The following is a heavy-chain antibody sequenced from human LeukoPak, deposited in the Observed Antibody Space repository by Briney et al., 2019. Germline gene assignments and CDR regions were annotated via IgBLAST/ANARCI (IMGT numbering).Heavy chain of an antibody. V-gene: IGHV3-11*04. J-gene: IGHJ4*02. CDR3: ARRSSGSPPYYFDS. Sequence: GGSLRLSCAASGFTFSDYYMSWIRQAPGKGLEWVSYISSSGSTIYYADSVKGRFTISRDNAKNTLYLQMNSLRAEDTAVYYCARRSSGSPPYYFDSWGQGTLVTVSS. CDR1: GFTFSDYY. CDR2: ISSSGSTI. D-gene: IGHD1-26*01.